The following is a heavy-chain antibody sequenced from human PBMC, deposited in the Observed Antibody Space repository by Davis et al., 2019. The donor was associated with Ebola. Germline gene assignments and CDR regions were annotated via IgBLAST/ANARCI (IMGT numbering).Heavy chain of an antibody. V-gene: IGHV4-34*01. CDR2: INHSGST. J-gene: IGHJ4*02. D-gene: IGHD2-2*01. Sequence: PSETLSLTCAVYGGSFSGYYWSWIRQPPGKGLEWIGEINHSGSTNYNPSLKSRVTISVDTSKNQFSLKLSSVTVADTAVYYCARGGITYCSSTSCYLVGYFDYWGQGTLVTVSS. CDR3: ARGGITYCSSTSCYLVGYFDY. CDR1: GGSFSGYY.